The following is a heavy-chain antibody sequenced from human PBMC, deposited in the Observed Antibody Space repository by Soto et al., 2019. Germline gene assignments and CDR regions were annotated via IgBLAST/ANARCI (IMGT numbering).Heavy chain of an antibody. CDR1: GGSISSYY. Sequence: QVQLQESGPGLVKPSETLSLTCTVSGGSISSYYWSWIRQPPGKGLEWIGYIYYSGSTNYNPSLQRRVTISVDTSKNQFSLTLSSVTAADTAVYYCARRFSSWYGDFDIWGQGPMVTVSS. V-gene: IGHV4-59*01. CDR2: IYYSGST. D-gene: IGHD6-13*01. CDR3: ARRFSSWYGDFDI. J-gene: IGHJ3*02.